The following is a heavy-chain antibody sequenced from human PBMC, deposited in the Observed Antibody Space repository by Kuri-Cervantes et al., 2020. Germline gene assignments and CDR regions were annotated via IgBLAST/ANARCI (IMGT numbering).Heavy chain of an antibody. D-gene: IGHD3-16*01. CDR2: IWYDGSNK. CDR1: GFTFSSYG. V-gene: IGHV3-33*01. J-gene: IGHJ4*02. Sequence: GGSLRLSCAASGFTFSSYGMHWVRQAPGKGPEWVAVIWYDGSNKYYVDSVKGRFTISRDNSKNTLYLQMNSLRAEDTAVYYCARGWPGGGLDYWGQGTLVTVSS. CDR3: ARGWPGGGLDY.